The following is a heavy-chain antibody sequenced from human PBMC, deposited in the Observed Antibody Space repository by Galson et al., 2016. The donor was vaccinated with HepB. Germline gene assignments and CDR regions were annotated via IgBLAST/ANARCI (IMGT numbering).Heavy chain of an antibody. CDR3: VRRRWDYNHYFDY. D-gene: IGHD4-11*01. CDR1: GFSLSTNGVG. J-gene: IGHJ4*02. V-gene: IGHV2-5*01. Sequence: PALVKPTQTLTLTCTFSGFSLSTNGVGVGWVRRSPGKALEWLALIYWNDNKRYSPSLNDRLTITKDTSKNQVVLTRTNMDPVDTATYYCVRRRWDYNHYFDYWGQGTLVTGSS. CDR2: IYWNDNK.